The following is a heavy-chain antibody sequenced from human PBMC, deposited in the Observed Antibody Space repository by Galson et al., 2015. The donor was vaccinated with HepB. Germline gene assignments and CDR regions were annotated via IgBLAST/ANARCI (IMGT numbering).Heavy chain of an antibody. D-gene: IGHD2-2*01. CDR3: ARGVVPAAMDYYYYYGMDV. V-gene: IGHV1-8*01. CDR1: GYTFTTYD. CDR2: MNPNSDNT. Sequence: SVKVSCKASGYTFTTYDINWVRQATGQGLGWMGWMNPNSDNTGYAQKFQGRVTMTRNTSISTAYMELSSLRSEDTAVYYCARGVVPAAMDYYYYYGMDVWGQGTTVTVSS. J-gene: IGHJ6*02.